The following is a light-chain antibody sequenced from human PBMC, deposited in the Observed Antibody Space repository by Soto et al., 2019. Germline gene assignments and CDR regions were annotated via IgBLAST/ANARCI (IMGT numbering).Light chain of an antibody. CDR1: SSDVGGYNY. CDR2: EVS. J-gene: IGLJ1*01. Sequence: QSVLTQPPSASGSPGQSVTISCTGTSSDVGGYNYVSWYQQHPGKAPKLMIYEVSKRPSGVPDRFSGSKSGNTASLTVSGLQAEDEADYYSSSYAGPNMRVFGTGTKLTDL. V-gene: IGLV2-8*01. CDR3: SSYAGPNMRV.